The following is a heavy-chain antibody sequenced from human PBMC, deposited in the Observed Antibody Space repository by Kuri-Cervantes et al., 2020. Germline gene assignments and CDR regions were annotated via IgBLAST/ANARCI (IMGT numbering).Heavy chain of an antibody. CDR2: INHSGST. CDR3: ARAHVMPRRITMVRGAPWAFDI. J-gene: IGHJ3*02. V-gene: IGHV4-34*01. Sequence: ETLSLTCAVYGGSFSGYYWSWIRQPPGKGLEWIGEINHSGSTNYNPSLKSRVTISVDKSKNQFSLKLSSVTAADTAVYYCARAHVMPRRITMVRGAPWAFDIWGQGTMVTVSS. D-gene: IGHD3-10*01. CDR1: GGSFSGYY.